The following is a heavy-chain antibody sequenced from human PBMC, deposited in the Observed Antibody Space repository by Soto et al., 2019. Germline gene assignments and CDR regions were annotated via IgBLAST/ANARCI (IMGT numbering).Heavy chain of an antibody. D-gene: IGHD3-22*01. J-gene: IGHJ4*02. Sequence: QVQLVQSGAEVKKPGSSVKVSCKTSGGTFSSYAISRVRQAPGQGLEWMGGIIPMFGTANYAQKFLGRVTITADESTSTAYMELSSLRSEDTAVYYCARSRANYYDSRGYYYSTFDHWGQGTLVTVSS. CDR1: GGTFSSYA. CDR3: ARSRANYYDSRGYYYSTFDH. V-gene: IGHV1-69*12. CDR2: IIPMFGTA.